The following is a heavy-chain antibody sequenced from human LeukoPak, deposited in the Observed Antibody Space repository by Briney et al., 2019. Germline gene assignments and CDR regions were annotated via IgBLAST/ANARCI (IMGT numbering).Heavy chain of an antibody. CDR2: ISWNRGSI. CDR3: AKDIGVAGGAPDY. CDR1: GFTFDDYA. Sequence: GGSLRLSCAASGFTFDDYAMHWVRQAPGKGLEWVSGISWNRGSIGYADSVKGRFIISRDNAKNSLYLQMNSLRAEDTALYYCAKDIGVAGGAPDYWGQGTLVTVSS. V-gene: IGHV3-9*01. J-gene: IGHJ4*02. D-gene: IGHD6-19*01.